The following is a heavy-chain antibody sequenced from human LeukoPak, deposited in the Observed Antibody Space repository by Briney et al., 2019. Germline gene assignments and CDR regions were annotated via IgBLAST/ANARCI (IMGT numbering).Heavy chain of an antibody. J-gene: IGHJ5*02. V-gene: IGHV5-51*01. CDR3: ARRGPAKSHWFDP. CDR2: IYPGDSDT. CDR1: GYSFTSYW. Sequence: GESLKISCKGSGYSFTSYWIGWVRQMPGKGLEWMGSIYPGDSDTRYSPSFQVQVTISADKSISTAYLQWSSLKASDTAMYYCARRGPAKSHWFDPWGQGTLVTVSS.